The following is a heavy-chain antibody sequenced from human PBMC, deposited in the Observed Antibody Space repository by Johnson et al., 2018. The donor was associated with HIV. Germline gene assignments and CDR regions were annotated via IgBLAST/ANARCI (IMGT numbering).Heavy chain of an antibody. V-gene: IGHV3-33*06. CDR3: AKSGYSGSYDRMGAFDI. Sequence: QVQLVESGGGVVQPGRSLRLSCAASGFTFSSYGMHWVRQAPGKGLEWVAVIWYAGSNKYYEDSVKGRFTISRDNSKNTLYLQMNSLRAEDTAVYYCAKSGYSGSYDRMGAFDIWGQGTMVTVSS. J-gene: IGHJ3*02. D-gene: IGHD1-26*01. CDR2: IWYAGSNK. CDR1: GFTFSSYG.